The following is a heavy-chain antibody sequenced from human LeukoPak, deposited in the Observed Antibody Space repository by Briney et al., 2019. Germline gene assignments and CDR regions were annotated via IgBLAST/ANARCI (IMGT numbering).Heavy chain of an antibody. CDR3: YRGPSQTGLDY. CDR1: GFTFSSYA. J-gene: IGHJ4*02. D-gene: IGHD3-10*01. CDR2: ISYDRSNK. Sequence: GGSLRLSCAASGFTFSSYAMHWVRQAPGKGLEWVAVISYDRSNKYYADSVKGRFTISRDNSKNTLYLQMNSLRAEDTAVYYCYRGPSQTGLDYWGQGTLVTVSS. V-gene: IGHV3-30-3*01.